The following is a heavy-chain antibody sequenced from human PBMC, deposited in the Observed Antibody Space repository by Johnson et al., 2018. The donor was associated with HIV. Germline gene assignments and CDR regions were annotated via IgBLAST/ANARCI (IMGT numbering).Heavy chain of an antibody. V-gene: IGHV3-30*03. CDR3: ARVPGSRAGDAFDV. J-gene: IGHJ3*01. D-gene: IGHD1-1*01. CDR2: ISHDGNKI. CDR1: GFNFRDYG. Sequence: QVQLMESGGGVVQPGRSLRLSCEVSGFNFRDYGMHWVRQAPGKGLDWLAVISHDGNKIFYADSVKGRFPISRDNSKNTLYLHMKSLRVEDTALYYCARVPGSRAGDAFDVWGTGTMVTVSS.